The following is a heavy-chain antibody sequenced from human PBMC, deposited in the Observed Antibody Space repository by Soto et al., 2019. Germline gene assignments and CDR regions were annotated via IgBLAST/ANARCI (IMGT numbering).Heavy chain of an antibody. CDR3: ARGGDSSYYDSSGYPAAFDI. V-gene: IGHV3-74*01. CDR1: GFTFSSYW. CDR2: INRYGSST. D-gene: IGHD3-22*01. Sequence: EVQLVESWGGLVQPGGSQRLSCEGSGFTFSSYWMHWVRQAPGKGLVWVSRINRYGSSTSYADSVKGRFTISRDNAKNTVYLQMNSLRAEDTAVYYCARGGDSSYYDSSGYPAAFDIWGQGTMVTVSS. J-gene: IGHJ3*02.